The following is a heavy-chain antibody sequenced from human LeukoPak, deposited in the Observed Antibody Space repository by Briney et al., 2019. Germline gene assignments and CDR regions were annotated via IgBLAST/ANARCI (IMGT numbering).Heavy chain of an antibody. J-gene: IGHJ4*02. D-gene: IGHD6-19*01. Sequence: PSETLSLTCTVSGGSISSYYWSWIRQPPGKGLEWIGHIHYSGGTNHNPSLKSRVTISVDTSKNQFSLKLSSVTAADTAVYYCARTDSSGWYVFDYWGQGTLVTVSS. V-gene: IGHV4-59*01. CDR2: IHYSGGT. CDR1: GGSISSYY. CDR3: ARTDSSGWYVFDY.